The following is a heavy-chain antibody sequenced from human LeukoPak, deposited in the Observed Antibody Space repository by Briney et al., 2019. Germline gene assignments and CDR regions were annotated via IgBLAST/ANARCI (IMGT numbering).Heavy chain of an antibody. J-gene: IGHJ4*02. CDR3: ARARTMVRGCSLGY. Sequence: ASVKVSCKASGYTFTSYDINWVRQATGQGLEWMGWMNPNSGNTGYAQKFQGRVTMTRNTSISTAYMELSSLRSEDTAVYYCARARTMVRGCSLGYWGQGTLVTVSS. CDR2: MNPNSGNT. CDR1: GYTFTSYD. V-gene: IGHV1-8*01. D-gene: IGHD3-10*01.